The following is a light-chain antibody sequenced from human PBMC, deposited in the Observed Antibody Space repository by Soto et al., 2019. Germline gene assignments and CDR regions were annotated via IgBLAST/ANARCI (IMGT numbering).Light chain of an antibody. Sequence: QSALTQPASVSGSPGQSINMSCGGTTSDVGTSNYVSWYQQRPGKAPKLMIFEVTKRPSGVSSRFSASKSGNTASLTISGVQAEDEADYYCCSYAGTTTWVFGGGTKLTVL. J-gene: IGLJ2*01. CDR3: CSYAGTTTWV. CDR1: TSDVGTSNY. V-gene: IGLV2-23*02. CDR2: EVT.